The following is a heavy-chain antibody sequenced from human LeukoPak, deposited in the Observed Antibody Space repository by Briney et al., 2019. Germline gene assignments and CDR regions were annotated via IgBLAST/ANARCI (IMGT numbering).Heavy chain of an antibody. Sequence: SETLSLTCTVSGGSISSHYWSWIRQPPGKGLEWIGYIYYSGSTNYNPSLKSRVTISVDTSKNQFSLKLSSVTAADTAVYYCARENFYELRFDPWGQGTLVTVSS. D-gene: IGHD5/OR15-5a*01. V-gene: IGHV4-59*11. J-gene: IGHJ5*02. CDR1: GGSISSHY. CDR3: ARENFYELRFDP. CDR2: IYYSGST.